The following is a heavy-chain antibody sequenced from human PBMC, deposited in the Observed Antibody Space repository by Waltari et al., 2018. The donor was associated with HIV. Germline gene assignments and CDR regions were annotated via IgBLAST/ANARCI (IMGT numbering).Heavy chain of an antibody. V-gene: IGHV4-34*01. Sequence: LQPMQWGAGVLKPSETRSLSCAVSRESFSGNFWSWSRQPQGKGLEWIGEVNHSGSTNYNPSLKSRVTISVDTSKKQFSLRLTSVTAADTALYYCARVPILGFGRYTFDSWGQGTLVTVSS. D-gene: IGHD2-2*02. J-gene: IGHJ4*02. CDR3: ARVPILGFGRYTFDS. CDR1: RESFSGNF. CDR2: VNHSGST.